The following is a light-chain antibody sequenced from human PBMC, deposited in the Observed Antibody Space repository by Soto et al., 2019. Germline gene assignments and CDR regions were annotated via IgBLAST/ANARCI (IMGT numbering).Light chain of an antibody. CDR3: QHYSDSPT. V-gene: IGKV3-15*01. J-gene: IGKJ4*02. CDR1: EGVGLK. Sequence: EIVMTQSPATLSVSPGERVTLSCRASEGVGLKLAWYQLKPGLPPRLLFYDASTKATGLPARFSGSGAGTEFTLSISSLQSEDFATYYCQHYSDSPTFGRGTKVEIK. CDR2: DAS.